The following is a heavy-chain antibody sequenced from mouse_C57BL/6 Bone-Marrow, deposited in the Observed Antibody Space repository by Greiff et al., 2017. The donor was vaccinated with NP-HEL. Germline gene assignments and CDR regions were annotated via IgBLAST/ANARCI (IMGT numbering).Heavy chain of an antibody. CDR2: IDPSDSYT. CDR3: ARRGANWGFAY. Sequence: QVQLQQPGAELVMPGASVKLSCKASGYTFTSYWMHWVKQRPGQGLEWIGEIDPSDSYTNYNQKFKGKSTLTVDKSSSTAYMQLSSLTSEDSAVYYCARRGANWGFAYWGQGTLVTVSA. V-gene: IGHV1-69*01. CDR1: GYTFTSYW. J-gene: IGHJ3*01. D-gene: IGHD4-1*01.